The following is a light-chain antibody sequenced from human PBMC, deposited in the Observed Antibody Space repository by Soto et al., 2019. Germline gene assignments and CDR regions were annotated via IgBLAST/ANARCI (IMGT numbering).Light chain of an antibody. CDR2: GAS. CDR3: QQYNNWPPWT. J-gene: IGKJ1*01. CDR1: QSASSSY. V-gene: IGKV3D-15*01. Sequence: EIVFTQSPATLSVSPGERATLSCRASQSASSSYLAWYQQKPGQAPRLLIYGASSRANGIPDRFSGSGSGTDLTLTISSLQSEDFAVYYGQQYNNWPPWTFGQGTKVDI.